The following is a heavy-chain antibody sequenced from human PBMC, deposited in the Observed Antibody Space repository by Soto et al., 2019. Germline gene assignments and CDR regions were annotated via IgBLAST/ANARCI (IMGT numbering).Heavy chain of an antibody. Sequence: QVQLVQSGAEVKKPGSSVKVSCKASGGTFSSYAISWVRQAPGQGLEWMGGIIPIFGTANYAQKFQGRVTITADESTSTAYMERSSLRSEDTAVYYCARVAGYCSGGSCYGTHFDYWGQGTLVTVSS. CDR1: GGTFSSYA. CDR2: IIPIFGTA. D-gene: IGHD2-15*01. J-gene: IGHJ4*02. CDR3: ARVAGYCSGGSCYGTHFDY. V-gene: IGHV1-69*01.